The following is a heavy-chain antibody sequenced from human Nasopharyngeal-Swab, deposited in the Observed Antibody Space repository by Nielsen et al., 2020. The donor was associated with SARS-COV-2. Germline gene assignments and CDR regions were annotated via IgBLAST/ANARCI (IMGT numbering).Heavy chain of an antibody. J-gene: IGHJ6*02. CDR2: ISSSSSYI. V-gene: IGHV3-21*01. CDR3: ARDATEDIVVVVAATKYYYYGMDV. CDR1: GFTFSSYS. Sequence: GESLKISCAASGFTFSSYSMNWVRQAPGKGLEWVSSISSSSSYIYYADSVKGRFTISRDNAKNSLYLQMNSLRAEDTVVYYCARDATEDIVVVVAATKYYYYGMDVWGQGTTVTVSS. D-gene: IGHD2-15*01.